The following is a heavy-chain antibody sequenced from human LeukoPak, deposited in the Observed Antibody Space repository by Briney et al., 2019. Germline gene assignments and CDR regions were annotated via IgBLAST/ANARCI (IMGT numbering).Heavy chain of an antibody. CDR1: GFTFSGYA. D-gene: IGHD1-1*01. V-gene: IGHV3-23*01. CDR3: ARATGNLGN. Sequence: GGSLRLSCAASGFTFSGYAMSWVRQAPGKGLEWVSTISNSDGKTYYADSVKGRFTISRDNSKNTLYAQMNSLTAEDTAIYYCARATGNLGNWGQGTLVTVSS. CDR2: ISNSDGKT. J-gene: IGHJ4*02.